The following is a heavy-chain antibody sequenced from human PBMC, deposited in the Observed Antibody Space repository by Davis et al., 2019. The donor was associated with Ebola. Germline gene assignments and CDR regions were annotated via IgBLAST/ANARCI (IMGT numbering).Heavy chain of an antibody. CDR2: INPNSGGT. CDR1: GYTFTGYY. D-gene: IGHD3-22*01. Sequence: VSVKVSCKASGYTFTGYYMHWVRQAPGQGLEWMGWINPNSGGTNYAQKFQGRVTMTRDTSISTAYMELSRLRSDDTAVYYCARGLDYYDSSGYYRLHPNYYYMDVWGKGTTVTVSS. J-gene: IGHJ6*03. V-gene: IGHV1-2*02. CDR3: ARGLDYYDSSGYYRLHPNYYYMDV.